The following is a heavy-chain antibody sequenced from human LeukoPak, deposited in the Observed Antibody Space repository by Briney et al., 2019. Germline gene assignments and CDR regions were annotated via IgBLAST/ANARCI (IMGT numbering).Heavy chain of an antibody. V-gene: IGHV1-2*02. J-gene: IGHJ6*02. D-gene: IGHD2-2*01. Sequence: ASEPVSCQASGCNFNRYYMQWVRQAPGHPMEWMGWIYPNSGCTNYAQKFQSRVTMTRDTSISTAYMELSSLRPDDTAVYYCARWDIVVVPAATWYYYYGMDVWGQGTTVTVSS. CDR3: ARWDIVVVPAATWYYYYGMDV. CDR2: IYPNSGCT. CDR1: GCNFNRYY.